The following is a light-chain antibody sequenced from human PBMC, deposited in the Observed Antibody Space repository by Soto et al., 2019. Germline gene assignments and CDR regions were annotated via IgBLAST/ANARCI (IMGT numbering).Light chain of an antibody. J-gene: IGKJ1*01. Sequence: DIQMTQSPSTLSASVGDRVTITCRASQSISSWLAWYQQKPGKAPKLLIYDVSSLESGVPSRFSGSGSGTDFTLTITSLQAEDVALYYCQQYYNIPWTFGQGTKVDIK. CDR1: QSISSW. CDR3: QQYYNIPWT. CDR2: DVS. V-gene: IGKV1-5*01.